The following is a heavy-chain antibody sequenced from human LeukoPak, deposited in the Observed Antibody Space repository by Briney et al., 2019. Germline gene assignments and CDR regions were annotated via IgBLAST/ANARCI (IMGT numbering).Heavy chain of an antibody. Sequence: SETLSLTCTVSGGSISSGGYYWSWIRQHPGKGLEWIGYIYYSGSTYYNPSLKSRVTISVDTSKNQFSLKLSSVTAADTAVYYRARDRQIFYGDYVGLYFDLWGRGTLVTVSS. CDR3: ARDRQIFYGDYVGLYFDL. CDR2: IYYSGST. J-gene: IGHJ2*01. V-gene: IGHV4-31*03. D-gene: IGHD4-17*01. CDR1: GGSISSGGYY.